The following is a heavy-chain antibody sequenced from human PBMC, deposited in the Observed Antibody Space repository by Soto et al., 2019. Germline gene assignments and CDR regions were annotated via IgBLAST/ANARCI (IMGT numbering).Heavy chain of an antibody. J-gene: IGHJ4*02. V-gene: IGHV4-31*03. D-gene: IGHD1-26*01. CDR2: IYYSGST. CDR1: GGSINSGAYY. Sequence: QVQLQESGPGLVKPSQTLSLTCTVSGGSINSGAYYWNWIRQHPGKGLEWIGYIYYSGSTYYNPSLKSRITISVDTAKNHFSLKLTSVTAAETAVYYCARVSDSGSYFTFDYWGQGTLVTVSS. CDR3: ARVSDSGSYFTFDY.